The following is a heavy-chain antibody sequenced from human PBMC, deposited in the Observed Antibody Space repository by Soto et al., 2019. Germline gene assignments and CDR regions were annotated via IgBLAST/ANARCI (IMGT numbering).Heavy chain of an antibody. Sequence: QVQLQESAPGLVKPSETLSLTCSVSGDSVSSYYWSWIRQPPGKGLEWIGYVYYDGSTNYNPSLETLVNKSIDTSNKQVSLKWNSVTAAYTAGCHGARGRRSPTVYYGLDVWGQGTTVAVSS. J-gene: IGHJ6*02. CDR3: ARGRRSPTVYYGLDV. CDR1: GDSVSSYY. V-gene: IGHV4-59*02. CDR2: VYYDGST. D-gene: IGHD1-26*01.